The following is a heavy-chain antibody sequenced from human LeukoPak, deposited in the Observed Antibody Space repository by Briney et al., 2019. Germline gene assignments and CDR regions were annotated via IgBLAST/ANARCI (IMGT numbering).Heavy chain of an antibody. CDR1: GFTFSSYA. CDR2: ISYDGSNK. D-gene: IGHD3-16*02. CDR3: AKPSSGIVSIWDY. V-gene: IGHV3-30-3*02. Sequence: GGSLRLSCAASGFTFSSYAMHWVRQAPGKGLEWVAVISYDGSNKYYADSVKGRFTISRDNSKNTLYLQMNSLRAEDTAVYYCAKPSSGIVSIWDYWGQGTLVTVSS. J-gene: IGHJ4*02.